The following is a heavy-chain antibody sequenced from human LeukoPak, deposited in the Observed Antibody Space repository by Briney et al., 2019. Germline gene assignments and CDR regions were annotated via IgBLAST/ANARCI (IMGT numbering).Heavy chain of an antibody. CDR1: GFTFSSYA. D-gene: IGHD3-10*01. Sequence: PGGSLRLSCAASGFTFSSYAMSWVRQAPGKGLEWVSAISGSGGSTYYADSVKGRFTISRDNSKNTLYLQMNSLRAEDTAVYYCAEGLLRYYYYYMDVWGKGTTVTVSS. V-gene: IGHV3-23*01. CDR2: ISGSGGST. J-gene: IGHJ6*03. CDR3: AEGLLRYYYYYMDV.